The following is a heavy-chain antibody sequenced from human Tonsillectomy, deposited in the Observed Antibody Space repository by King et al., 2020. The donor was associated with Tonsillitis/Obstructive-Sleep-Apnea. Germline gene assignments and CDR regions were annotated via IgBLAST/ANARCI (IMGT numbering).Heavy chain of an antibody. CDR1: VGSFSGYY. CDR3: ARGRGGGNHFDS. CDR2: INHSGST. J-gene: IGHJ4*02. Sequence: VQLQQWGAGLLKPSETLSLTCAVYVGSFSGYYWTGIRQPPGKGLEWIGGINHSGSTTYNPSLKSRVTISLDTSKNQFSLKLSSVTAADTAVYYCARGRGGGNHFDSWGQGTLVTVSS. D-gene: IGHD2-15*01. V-gene: IGHV4-34*01.